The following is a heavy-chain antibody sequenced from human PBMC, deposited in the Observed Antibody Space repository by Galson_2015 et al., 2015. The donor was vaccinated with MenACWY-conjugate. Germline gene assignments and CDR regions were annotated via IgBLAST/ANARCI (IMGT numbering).Heavy chain of an antibody. CDR3: AKDLWARESSYGPFEY. Sequence: SLRLSCAASGFTFSNYAMTWVRQAPGKGLEWVSTISASGGITNYADSVKGRFTISRGNYDKTLYLQMNNLRAEDTAVYCCAKDLWARESSYGPFEYWGQGTLVTFSS. V-gene: IGHV3-23*01. D-gene: IGHD5-18*01. CDR2: ISASGGIT. J-gene: IGHJ4*02. CDR1: GFTFSNYA.